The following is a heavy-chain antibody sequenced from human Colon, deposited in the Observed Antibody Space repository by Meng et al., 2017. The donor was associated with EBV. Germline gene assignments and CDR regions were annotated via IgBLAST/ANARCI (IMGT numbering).Heavy chain of an antibody. D-gene: IGHD3-10*01. J-gene: IGHJ5*02. CDR2: IHSSGST. CDR3: ARASYGSGSPLGESWFDP. CDR1: GGSSSRGCYY. Sequence: APGLVKPAQPLSLTCTVAGGSSSRGCYYWSWIRQPPGKGLEWIGYIHSSGSTYYNPSLRSRLTISVDTSKNQFSLKLSSVTAADTAVYYCARASYGSGSPLGESWFDPWGQGTLVTVSS. V-gene: IGHV4-31*03.